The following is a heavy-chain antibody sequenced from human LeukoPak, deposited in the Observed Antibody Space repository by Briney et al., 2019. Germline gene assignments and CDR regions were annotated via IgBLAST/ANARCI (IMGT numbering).Heavy chain of an antibody. CDR2: INHSGST. Sequence: PSETLSLTCTVYGGSFSGYYWSWIRQPPGKGLEWIGEINHSGSTNFNPPLKSRVTISVDTSKNQFSLKLSSVTAADTAVCYCARGRILGLESFFDLWGQGTLVTVSS. CDR1: GGSFSGYY. V-gene: IGHV4-34*01. D-gene: IGHD3-16*01. CDR3: ARGRILGLESFFDL. J-gene: IGHJ4*02.